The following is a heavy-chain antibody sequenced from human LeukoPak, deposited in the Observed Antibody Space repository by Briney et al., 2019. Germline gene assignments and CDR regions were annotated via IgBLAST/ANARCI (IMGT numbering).Heavy chain of an antibody. D-gene: IGHD6-13*01. CDR1: GGSISSYY. V-gene: IGHV4-4*07. CDR3: AREVAAAGYYYYYYMDV. J-gene: IGHJ6*03. CDR2: IYTSGST. Sequence: SETLSLTCTVSGGSISSYYWSWIRQPAGKGLEWIGRIYTSGSTNYNPSLKSQVTISVDKSKNQFSLKLSSVTAADTAVYYCAREVAAAGYYYYYYMDVWGKGTTVTVSS.